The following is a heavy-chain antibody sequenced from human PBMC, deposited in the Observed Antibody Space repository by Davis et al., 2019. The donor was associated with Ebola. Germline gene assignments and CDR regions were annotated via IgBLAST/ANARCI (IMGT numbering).Heavy chain of an antibody. J-gene: IGHJ4*02. Sequence: GGSLRLSCAASGFTFGSFWMSWVRQAPGRGLEWVANIKQDGSEEYYVDSVKGRFTISRDNAKNSLSLQMNSLRAEDTAVYYCARGRHLFDYWGQGTQVTVSS. CDR1: GFTFGSFW. D-gene: IGHD1-1*01. CDR3: ARGRHLFDY. V-gene: IGHV3-7*03. CDR2: IKQDGSEE.